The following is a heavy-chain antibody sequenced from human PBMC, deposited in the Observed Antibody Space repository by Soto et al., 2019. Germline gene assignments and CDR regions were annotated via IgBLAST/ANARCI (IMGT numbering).Heavy chain of an antibody. Sequence: QVQLVQSGAEVKRPGASVKVSCEASGYTFTTYDINWVRQASGQGLEWMGCVNPSSGNTVYAQKFHGRVTMTRDTSISTAYRELSSLKADDTAIYSCARASMYIWNDHWGQGTLVTVSS. CDR3: ARASMYIWNDH. V-gene: IGHV1-8*01. J-gene: IGHJ5*02. D-gene: IGHD1-20*01. CDR1: GYTFTTYD. CDR2: VNPSSGNT.